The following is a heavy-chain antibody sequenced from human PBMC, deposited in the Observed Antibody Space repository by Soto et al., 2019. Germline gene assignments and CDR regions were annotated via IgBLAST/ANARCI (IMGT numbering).Heavy chain of an antibody. CDR2: ISAYNGNT. CDR1: GYTFTSYG. V-gene: IGHV1-18*01. Sequence: ASVKVSCKASGYTFTSYGISWVRQAPGQGLEWMGWISAYNGNTNYAQKLQGRVTMTTDTSTSTAYMELRSLRSDDTAVYYCATYPLDYGDYSEKKLLEDIWGQGTMVTVSS. CDR3: ATYPLDYGDYSEKKLLEDI. D-gene: IGHD4-17*01. J-gene: IGHJ3*02.